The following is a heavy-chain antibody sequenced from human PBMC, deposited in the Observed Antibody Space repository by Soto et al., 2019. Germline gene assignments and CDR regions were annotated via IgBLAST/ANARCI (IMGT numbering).Heavy chain of an antibody. CDR2: ISGSGIAT. Sequence: PGGSLRLSCAASGFTFSDYAMSWVRQAPGKGLEWISAISGSGIATYYADSVKGRSTISRDNSKNTLYLQMNRLRAEDTAVYYCAKDAISMVRGTSNWFHPWGQGTLVTVSS. V-gene: IGHV3-23*01. J-gene: IGHJ5*02. CDR3: AKDAISMVRGTSNWFHP. CDR1: GFTFSDYA. D-gene: IGHD3-10*01.